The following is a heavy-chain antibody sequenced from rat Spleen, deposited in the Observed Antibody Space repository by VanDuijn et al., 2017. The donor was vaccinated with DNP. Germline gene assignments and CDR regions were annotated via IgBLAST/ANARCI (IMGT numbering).Heavy chain of an antibody. CDR1: GFTFSSYW. V-gene: IGHV5-58*01. CDR2: ISNYCDTT. J-gene: IGHJ2*01. Sequence: EVQLLDTGGCLVQPGRSLKLSCVASGFTFSSYWMHWIRQAPGKGLEWVASISNYCDTTQYPDSVKGRFTVSRDNAVNTLYLQMNSLRYDDTATYFCAKDFHCYAMDAWGQGVMVTVSS. D-gene: IGHD1-12*01. CDR3: AKDFHCYAMDA.